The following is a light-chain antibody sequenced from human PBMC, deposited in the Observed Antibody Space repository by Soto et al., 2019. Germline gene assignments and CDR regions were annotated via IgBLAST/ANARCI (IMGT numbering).Light chain of an antibody. J-gene: IGKJ1*01. CDR1: QSVSISY. Sequence: EIVMTQSPATLSVSPGERATLSCRASQSVSISYLAWYQQKPGQAPRLLISGASSRATGIPDRFSASGSGTDFTLSISRLEPEDFAVYYCQQFVASPWTFGQGTKVDIK. CDR3: QQFVASPWT. CDR2: GAS. V-gene: IGKV3-20*01.